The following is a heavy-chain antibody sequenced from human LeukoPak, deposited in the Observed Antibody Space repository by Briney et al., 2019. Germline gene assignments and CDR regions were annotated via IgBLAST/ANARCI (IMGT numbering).Heavy chain of an antibody. CDR3: AKDPYGYNSYYFDY. J-gene: IGHJ4*02. CDR2: ISSSGGST. V-gene: IGHV3-23*01. D-gene: IGHD5-24*01. CDR1: GFTFSSYA. Sequence: AGGSLRLSCAAPGFTFSSYAMSWVRQAPGKGLEWVSTISSSGGSTYYADSVKGRFTISRDNSKNTLYLQMNSLRVEDTAVYYCAKDPYGYNSYYFDYWGQGTLGTVSS.